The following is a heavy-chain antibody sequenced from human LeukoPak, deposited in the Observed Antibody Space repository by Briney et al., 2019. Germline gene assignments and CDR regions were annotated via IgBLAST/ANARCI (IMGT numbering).Heavy chain of an antibody. D-gene: IGHD3-16*01. CDR1: GGSISSHY. CDR3: ARSRGDLDY. Sequence: PSETLSLTCTVSGGSISSHYWSWIRQPPGKGLEWIGYIYYSGSTNYNPSLKSRVTISVDTSKSQFSLHLNSVTPEDTAIYYCARSRGDLDYWGQGTLVTVSS. V-gene: IGHV4-59*11. J-gene: IGHJ4*02. CDR2: IYYSGST.